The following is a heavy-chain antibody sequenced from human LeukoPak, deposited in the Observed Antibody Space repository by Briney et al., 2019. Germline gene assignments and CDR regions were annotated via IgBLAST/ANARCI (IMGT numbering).Heavy chain of an antibody. V-gene: IGHV1-69*13. J-gene: IGHJ5*02. CDR1: GGTFSSYA. CDR2: IIPIFGTA. CDR3: AREVIYCSSTSCSHLLA. D-gene: IGHD2-2*01. Sequence: GASVKVSCKASGGTFSSYAISWVRQAPGQGLEWMGGIIPIFGTANYAQKFQGRVTITADESTSTAYMELSSLRSEDTAVYYCAREVIYCSSTSCSHLLAWGQGTLVTVSS.